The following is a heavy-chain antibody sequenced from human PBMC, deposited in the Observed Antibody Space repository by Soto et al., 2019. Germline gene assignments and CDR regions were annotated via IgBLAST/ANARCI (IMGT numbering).Heavy chain of an antibody. CDR2: IVVGSGNT. Sequence: GASVKVSCKASGFTFTSSAVQWVRQARGQRLEWIGWIVVGSGNTNYAQKFQERVTITRDMSTSTAYMELSSLRSEDTAVYYCAADLYYDFWSGYYPPFGYWGQGTLVTSPQ. J-gene: IGHJ4*02. V-gene: IGHV1-58*01. CDR3: AADLYYDFWSGYYPPFGY. CDR1: GFTFTSSA. D-gene: IGHD3-3*01.